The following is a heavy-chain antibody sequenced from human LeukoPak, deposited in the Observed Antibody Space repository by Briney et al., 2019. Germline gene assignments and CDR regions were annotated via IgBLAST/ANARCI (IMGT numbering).Heavy chain of an antibody. CDR3: ARVDSSSWYAGAEYFQH. D-gene: IGHD6-13*01. CDR1: GFTFSSYW. J-gene: IGHJ1*01. CDR2: IKQDGSEK. Sequence: PGGSLRLSCAASGFTFSSYWMIWVRQAPGKGLEWVDNIKQDGSEKYYVDSVKGRFTISRDNAKNSLYLQMNSLRAEDTAVYYCARVDSSSWYAGAEYFQHWGQGTLVTVSS. V-gene: IGHV3-7*01.